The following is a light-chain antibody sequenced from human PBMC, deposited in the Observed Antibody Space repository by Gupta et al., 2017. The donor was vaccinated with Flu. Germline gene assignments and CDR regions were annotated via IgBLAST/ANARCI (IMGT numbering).Light chain of an antibody. CDR3: QQYTNWPPST. J-gene: IGKJ4*01. CDR1: QSVDTN. Sequence: IVMTQSPATLSASPGETVTLSCRASQSVDTNIAWYQQKAGQVPRLLISGASTRAAGVPPRISGSGSGTDFTLTIGGLQSEDFAIYYCQQYTNWPPSTFGGGTKVDLK. V-gene: IGKV3-15*01. CDR2: GAS.